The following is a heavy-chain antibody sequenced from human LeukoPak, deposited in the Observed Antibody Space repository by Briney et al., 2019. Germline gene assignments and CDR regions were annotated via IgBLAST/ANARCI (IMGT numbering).Heavy chain of an antibody. V-gene: IGHV4-34*01. Sequence: SETLSLTCAVYGGSFSGYSWTWIRQPPGKGLEWIGEMSHSGYPNYNPSLKSRVAISVDTSKNQFSLKLSSVTAADTAVYYCARHKPVLRYFDWLSYFDYWGQGTLVTVSS. CDR2: MSHSGYP. CDR1: GGSFSGYS. D-gene: IGHD3-9*01. CDR3: ARHKPVLRYFDWLSYFDY. J-gene: IGHJ4*02.